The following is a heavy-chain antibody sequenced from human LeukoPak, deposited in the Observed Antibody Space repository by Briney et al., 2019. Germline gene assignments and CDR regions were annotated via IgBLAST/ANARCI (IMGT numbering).Heavy chain of an antibody. Sequence: ASVKVSCKASGYTFTGYYMHWVRQAPGQGLEWMGWINPNSGGTNYAQKFQGRVTMTRDTSISTAYMELSRLRSDDTAVYYCAKGHPGIAVDFDYWGQGTLVTVSS. CDR2: INPNSGGT. CDR3: AKGHPGIAVDFDY. J-gene: IGHJ4*02. CDR1: GYTFTGYY. D-gene: IGHD6-19*01. V-gene: IGHV1-2*02.